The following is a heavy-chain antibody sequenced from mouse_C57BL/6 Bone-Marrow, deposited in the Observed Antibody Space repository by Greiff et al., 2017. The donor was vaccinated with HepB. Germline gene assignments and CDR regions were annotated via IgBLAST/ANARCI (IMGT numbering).Heavy chain of an antibody. V-gene: IGHV5-17*01. CDR1: GFTFSDYG. CDR2: ISSGSSTI. D-gene: IGHD2-2*01. J-gene: IGHJ4*01. Sequence: EVKLEESGGGLVKPGGSLKLSCAASGFTFSDYGMHWVRQAPEKGLEWVAYISSGSSTIYYADTVKGRFTISRDNAKNTLFLQMTSLRSEDTAMYYCARRRGYDDYAMDYWGQGTSVTVSS. CDR3: ARRRGYDDYAMDY.